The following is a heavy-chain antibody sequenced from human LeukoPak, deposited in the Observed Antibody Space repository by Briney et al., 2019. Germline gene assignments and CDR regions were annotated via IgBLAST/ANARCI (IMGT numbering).Heavy chain of an antibody. Sequence: PGGSLRLSCAASGFTFSSYSMNWVRQAPGKGLEWVSSISSSSSYIYYADSVKGRFTISRDNSKNTLYLQMNSLRAEVTAVYYCAKEQYDFWSGSPPDKYAFDIWGQGTMVTVSS. CDR2: ISSSSSYI. CDR3: AKEQYDFWSGSPPDKYAFDI. D-gene: IGHD3-3*01. CDR1: GFTFSSYS. J-gene: IGHJ3*02. V-gene: IGHV3-21*01.